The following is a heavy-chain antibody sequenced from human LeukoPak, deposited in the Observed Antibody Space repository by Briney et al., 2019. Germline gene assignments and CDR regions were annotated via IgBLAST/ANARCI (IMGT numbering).Heavy chain of an antibody. CDR3: ARVTLTGYYAFDY. J-gene: IGHJ4*02. D-gene: IGHD3-9*01. CDR2: ISSTSSNI. Sequence: PGGSLRLSCAASGFTFSRYSMNWVRQAPGKGLEWASSISSTSSNIYYADSLKGRFTISRDNAKQSLYLQMNSLRAEDTAVYYCARVTLTGYYAFDYWGQGTLVTVSS. CDR1: GFTFSRYS. V-gene: IGHV3-21*01.